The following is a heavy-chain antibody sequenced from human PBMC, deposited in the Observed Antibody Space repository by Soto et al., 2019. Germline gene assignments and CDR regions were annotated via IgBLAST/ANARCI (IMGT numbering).Heavy chain of an antibody. CDR2: ISYDGSNK. J-gene: IGHJ3*02. CDR1: GFTFSSYA. D-gene: IGHD6-6*01. Sequence: GGSLRLSCAASGFTFSSYAMHWVRQAPGKGLEWVAVISYDGSNKYYADSVKDRFTIARDNSKNTLYLQMNSLRAEDTAVYYCARTGIAARAFDIWGQGTMVTVSS. CDR3: ARTGIAARAFDI. V-gene: IGHV3-30*04.